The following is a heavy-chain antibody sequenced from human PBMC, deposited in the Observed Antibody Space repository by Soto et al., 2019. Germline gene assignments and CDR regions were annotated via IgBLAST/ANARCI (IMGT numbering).Heavy chain of an antibody. CDR2: IQQDGSEK. V-gene: IGHV3-7*03. D-gene: IGHD2-2*02. J-gene: IGHJ4*02. CDR1: GFTFTSYS. CDR3: ARDLPGYCTTTDCYSYFDY. Sequence: PGESLKISCAVSGFTFTSYSMSWVRQAPGEGLEWVANIQQDGSEKYYVDSVKGRFTISRDNAKNSLYLRMNSLRAEDTAVYYCARDLPGYCTTTDCYSYFDYWGQGTLVTVSS.